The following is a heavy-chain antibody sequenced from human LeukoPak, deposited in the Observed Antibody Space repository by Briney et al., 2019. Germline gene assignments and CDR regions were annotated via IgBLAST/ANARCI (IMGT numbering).Heavy chain of an antibody. D-gene: IGHD6-13*01. CDR1: GFTFSSYA. J-gene: IGHJ4*02. Sequence: PGGSLRLSCSASGFTFSSYAMHWVRQAPGKGLDYVSAISSNGGSTYYADSVKGRFTISRDNSKNTLYLQMSSLRAEDTAVYYCVKGVWGYSSSWYDYWGQGTLVTVSS. CDR3: VKGVWGYSSSWYDY. CDR2: ISSNGGST. V-gene: IGHV3-64D*06.